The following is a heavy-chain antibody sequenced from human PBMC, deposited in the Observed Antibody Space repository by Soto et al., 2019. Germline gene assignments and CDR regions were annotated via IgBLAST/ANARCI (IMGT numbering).Heavy chain of an antibody. Sequence: SETLSLTCAVYGGSFSGYYWSWIRQPPGKGLEWIGEINHSGSTNYNPSLKSRVTISVDTSKNQFSLKLSSVTAADTAVYYCARGRYSGYARSLYYFDYWGQGTLVTVSS. J-gene: IGHJ4*02. V-gene: IGHV4-34*01. CDR2: INHSGST. CDR1: GGSFSGYY. D-gene: IGHD5-12*01. CDR3: ARGRYSGYARSLYYFDY.